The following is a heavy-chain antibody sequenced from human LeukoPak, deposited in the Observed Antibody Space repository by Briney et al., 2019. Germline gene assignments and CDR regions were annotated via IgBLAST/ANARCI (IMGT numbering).Heavy chain of an antibody. CDR3: ARAWGETETSIWFGELLSLYYFDY. Sequence: GGSLRLSCAASGFTVSSNYMSWVRQPPGKGLEWVSVIYNGGSTYYADSVKGRFTISRDNSKNTLYLQMNSLRAEDTAVYYCARAWGETETSIWFGELLSLYYFDYWGQGTLVTVSS. D-gene: IGHD3-10*01. CDR2: IYNGGST. V-gene: IGHV3-66*01. J-gene: IGHJ4*02. CDR1: GFTVSSNY.